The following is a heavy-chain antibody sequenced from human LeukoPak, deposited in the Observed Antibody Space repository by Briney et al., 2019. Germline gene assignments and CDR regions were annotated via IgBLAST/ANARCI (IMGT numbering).Heavy chain of an antibody. D-gene: IGHD4-17*01. CDR2: IYYSGST. CDR3: ARLTYGDYEWRWFDP. V-gene: IGHV4-59*12. J-gene: IGHJ5*02. Sequence: SETLSLTCTVSGGSISSYYWSWIRQPPGKGLEWIGYIYYSGSTNYNPSLKSRVTISVDRSKNQFSLKLSSVTAADTAVYYCARLTYGDYEWRWFDPWGQGTLVTVSS. CDR1: GGSISSYY.